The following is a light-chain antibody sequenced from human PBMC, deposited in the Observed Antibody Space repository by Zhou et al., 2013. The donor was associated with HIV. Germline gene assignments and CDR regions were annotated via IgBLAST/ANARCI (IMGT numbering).Light chain of an antibody. CDR2: GAS. J-gene: IGKJ1*01. Sequence: EIVLTQSPATLSLSPGERATLSCRASQTVNTYLAWYQQQKPGQAPRLLIYGASNRATGIPARFSGSGSGTDFTLTISRLEPEDFAVYYCQQRSNWPRTFGQGTKVEIK. CDR1: QTVNTY. CDR3: QQRSNWPRT. V-gene: IGKV3-11*01.